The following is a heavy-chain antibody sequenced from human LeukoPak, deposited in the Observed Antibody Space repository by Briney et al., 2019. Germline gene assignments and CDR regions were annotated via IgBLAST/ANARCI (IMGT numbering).Heavy chain of an antibody. Sequence: GGSLRLSCSASGFTFSTSAMHWVRQAPGKRLEYVSSINSNGGSTYQADSVKGRFTISRDNSKNTLYLQMSSLRGEDTAVYYCVKDGPGVYDYWGQGTLVTVSS. J-gene: IGHJ4*02. D-gene: IGHD1-14*01. CDR1: GFTFSTSA. CDR3: VKDGPGVYDY. V-gene: IGHV3-64D*09. CDR2: INSNGGST.